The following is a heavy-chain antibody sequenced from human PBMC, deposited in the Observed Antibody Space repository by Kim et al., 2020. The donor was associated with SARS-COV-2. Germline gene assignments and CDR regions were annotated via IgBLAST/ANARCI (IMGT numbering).Heavy chain of an antibody. J-gene: IGHJ4*02. D-gene: IGHD5-18*01. CDR2: INHSGST. CDR1: GGSFSGYY. V-gene: IGHV4-34*01. Sequence: SETLSLTCAVYGGSFSGYYWSWIRQPPGKGLEWIGEINHSGSTNYNPSLKSRVTISVDTSKNQFSLKLSSVTAADTAVYYCARDGYSYGSHYWGQGTLVTVSS. CDR3: ARDGYSYGSHY.